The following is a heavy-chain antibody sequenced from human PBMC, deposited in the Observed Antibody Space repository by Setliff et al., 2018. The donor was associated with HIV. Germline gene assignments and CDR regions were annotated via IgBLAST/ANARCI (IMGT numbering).Heavy chain of an antibody. D-gene: IGHD5-12*01. CDR1: GGSISSGSYY. V-gene: IGHV4-61*05. CDR3: ASDISPDDGYNRLHYFDY. CDR2: IYYSGST. Sequence: SETLSLTCTVSGGSISSGSYYWGWIRQPPGKGLEWIGYIYYSGSTKHNPSLKSRVTMSVDTSKNQFSLKLSSVTAADTAVYYCASDISPDDGYNRLHYFDYWGQGTLVTVSS. J-gene: IGHJ4*02.